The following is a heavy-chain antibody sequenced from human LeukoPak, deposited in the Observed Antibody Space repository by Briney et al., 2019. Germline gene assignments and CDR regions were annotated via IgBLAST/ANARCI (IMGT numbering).Heavy chain of an antibody. CDR1: GGSFSGYY. D-gene: IGHD2-2*01. J-gene: IGHJ5*02. Sequence: SSETLSLTCAVYGGSFSGYYWSWIRQPPGKGLEWVGEINHSGSTNYNPSLKSRVTISVDTSKNQFSLKLSSVTAADTAVYYCARERGSFRGSSTSLNWFDPWGQGTLVTVSS. V-gene: IGHV4-34*01. CDR3: ARERGSFRGSSTSLNWFDP. CDR2: INHSGST.